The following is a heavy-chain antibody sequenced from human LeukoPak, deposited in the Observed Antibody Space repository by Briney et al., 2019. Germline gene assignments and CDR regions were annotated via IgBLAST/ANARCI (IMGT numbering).Heavy chain of an antibody. J-gene: IGHJ4*02. D-gene: IGHD3-3*01. V-gene: IGHV5-51*01. CDR1: GYSFTSYW. CDR2: IYLDDSDT. Sequence: GEPLKISCKGSGYSFTSYWIGWVRQMPGKGLEWMGIIYLDDSDTRYSPSFQGQVTISADKSISTAYLQWSSLKASDTAMYYCAIFKHHLRPDYWGQGTLVTVSS. CDR3: AIFKHHLRPDY.